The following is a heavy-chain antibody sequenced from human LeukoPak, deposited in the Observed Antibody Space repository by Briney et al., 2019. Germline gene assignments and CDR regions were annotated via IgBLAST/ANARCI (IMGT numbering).Heavy chain of an antibody. CDR2: IWYDGSNK. J-gene: IGHJ6*03. D-gene: IGHD5-24*01. CDR1: GFTFSSDG. CDR3: ARGQLGPYYYYYYYMDV. Sequence: GGSLRLSCAASGFTFSSDGMHWVRQAPGKGLEWVAVIWYDGSNKYYADSVKGRFTISRDNSKNTLYLQMNSLRAEDTAVYYCARGQLGPYYYYYYYMDVWGKGTTVTVYS. V-gene: IGHV3-33*01.